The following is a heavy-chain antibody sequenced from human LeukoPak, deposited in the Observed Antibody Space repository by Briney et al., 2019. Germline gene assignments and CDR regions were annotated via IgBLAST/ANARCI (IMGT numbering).Heavy chain of an antibody. CDR2: ISGSGGST. V-gene: IGHV3-23*01. CDR3: ASSHVLRYFDWLLPFDY. D-gene: IGHD3-9*01. J-gene: IGHJ4*02. CDR1: GFTFSSYA. Sequence: GGSLRLSXAASGFTFSSYAMSWVRQAPGKGLEWVSAISGSGGSTYYADSVKGRFTISRDNSKNTLYLQMNSLRAEDTAVYYCASSHVLRYFDWLLPFDYWGQGTLVTVSS.